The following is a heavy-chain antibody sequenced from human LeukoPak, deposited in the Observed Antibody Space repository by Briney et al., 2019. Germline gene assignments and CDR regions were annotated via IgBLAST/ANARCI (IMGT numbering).Heavy chain of an antibody. D-gene: IGHD5-24*01. CDR2: MNPNSGNT. CDR3: ARGRDGYKFDY. CDR1: GYTFTSYD. J-gene: IGHJ4*02. V-gene: IGHV1-8*01. Sequence: ASVKVSGKASGYTFTSYDINWVRQATGQGLEWMGWMNPNSGNTGYAQKLQGRVTMTTDTSTSTAYMELRSLRSDDTAVYYCARGRDGYKFDYWGQGTLVTVSS.